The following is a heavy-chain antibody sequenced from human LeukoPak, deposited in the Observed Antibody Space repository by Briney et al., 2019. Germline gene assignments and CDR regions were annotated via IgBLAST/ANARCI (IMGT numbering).Heavy chain of an antibody. CDR2: ISYDGSNK. Sequence: GGSLRLSCAASGFTFSSYGMHWVRQDPGKGLEWVAVISYDGSNKYYADSVKGRFTISRDNSKNTLYLQMNSLRAEDTAVYYCAKDLALRYFDWLSSDAFDIWGQGTMVTVSS. V-gene: IGHV3-30*18. CDR1: GFTFSSYG. J-gene: IGHJ3*02. D-gene: IGHD3-9*01. CDR3: AKDLALRYFDWLSSDAFDI.